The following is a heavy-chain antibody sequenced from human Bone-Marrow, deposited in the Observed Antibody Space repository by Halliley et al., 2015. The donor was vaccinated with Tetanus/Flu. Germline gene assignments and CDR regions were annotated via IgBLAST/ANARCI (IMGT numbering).Heavy chain of an antibody. J-gene: IGHJ5*01. Sequence: IGYIHHSGDIKSNPPLKSRVTISVDTSKNQFSLRLSSVTAADPAVYYCATSPYYSETTGYFDSWGQGTLVPVS. V-gene: IGHV4-59*01. CDR3: ATSPYYSETTGYFDS. D-gene: IGHD3-22*01. CDR2: IHHSGDI.